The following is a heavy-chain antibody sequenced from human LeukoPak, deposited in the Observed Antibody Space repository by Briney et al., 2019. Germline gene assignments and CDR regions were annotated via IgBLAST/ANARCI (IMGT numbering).Heavy chain of an antibody. D-gene: IGHD3-3*01. CDR3: ARGSQPGYDFWSGYGGDAFDI. J-gene: IGHJ3*02. Sequence: ASVKVSCKASGYTFTGYYMHWVRQAPGQVLEWMGRSNPNSGGTNYAQKVQGRGTMTRDTSISTAYMELSRLRSDDTAVYYCARGSQPGYDFWSGYGGDAFDIWGQGTMVTVSS. V-gene: IGHV1-2*02. CDR2: SNPNSGGT. CDR1: GYTFTGYY.